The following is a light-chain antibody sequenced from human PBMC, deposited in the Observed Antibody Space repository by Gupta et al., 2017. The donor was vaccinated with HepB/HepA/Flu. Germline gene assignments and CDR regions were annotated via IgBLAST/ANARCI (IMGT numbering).Light chain of an antibody. J-gene: IGLJ2*01. CDR3: SSDTSSSNVV. CDR1: SSDVGGYNY. CDR2: AVS. Sequence: SALTQPATVSGSTVQSITISCTGTSSDVGGYNYVSWSQQHPGKAPKLMIYAVSKRPSGLSNRFSGSKSGNTASLTISGRQDEDEADYYCSSDTSSSNVVFGGGTKLTVL. V-gene: IGLV2-14*01.